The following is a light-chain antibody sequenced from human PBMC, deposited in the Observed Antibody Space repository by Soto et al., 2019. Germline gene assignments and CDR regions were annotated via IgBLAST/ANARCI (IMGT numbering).Light chain of an antibody. CDR2: DVN. V-gene: IGLV2-8*01. J-gene: IGLJ1*01. CDR1: SSDVGAYIF. Sequence: QSALTQDPSASGSPGQSVTISCTGTSSDVGAYIFVSWYQQHPGKAPKLLIYDVNRRPPGVPDRFFGSKSGNTASLTVSGLQAEDEADYYCVSFAGGTYVFGTGNKV. CDR3: VSFAGGTYV.